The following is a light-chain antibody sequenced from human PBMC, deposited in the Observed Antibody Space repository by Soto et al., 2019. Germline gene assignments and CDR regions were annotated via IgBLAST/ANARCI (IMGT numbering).Light chain of an antibody. J-gene: IGKJ1*01. CDR2: GAS. V-gene: IGKV3-15*01. CDR1: QSISTN. Sequence: EEVMTQSPATLSVSPGERATLSCRASQSISTNLAWYQQQPGQAPRLLMYGASTRATGVPARFSGSGSGTEFTLTSSSLQSEDFAVYSCQQYGSWPPTWSFGQGTKVDVK. CDR3: QQYGSWPPTWS.